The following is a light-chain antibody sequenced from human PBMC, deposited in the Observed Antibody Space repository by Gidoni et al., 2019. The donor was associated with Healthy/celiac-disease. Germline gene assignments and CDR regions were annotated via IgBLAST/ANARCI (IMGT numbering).Light chain of an antibody. CDR1: SSDVGGYNY. CDR3: SSYTSSSTVV. Sequence: QSALTQPASVSVSPGQSITLSCTGTSSDVGGYNYVSWYQQHPGKAPKLMIYDVSNRPSGVSNRFSGSKSGNTASLTISGLQAEDEADYYCSSYTSSSTVVFGGGTKLTVL. CDR2: DVS. J-gene: IGLJ2*01. V-gene: IGLV2-14*03.